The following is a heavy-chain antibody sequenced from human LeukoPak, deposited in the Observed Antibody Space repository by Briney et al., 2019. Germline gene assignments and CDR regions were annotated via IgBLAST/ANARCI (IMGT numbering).Heavy chain of an antibody. J-gene: IGHJ4*02. CDR1: AFTFSDLY. Sequence: GRSLRLSCAASAFTFSDLYMSWTRQDPGNWLEWHSYISSSGSTIYYADAVKGRFTISRDNAKNSLYLQMNSLRAEDTAVYYCANLVEYDSSGPGGYFDYWGQGTLVTVSS. V-gene: IGHV3-11*01. CDR3: ANLVEYDSSGPGGYFDY. CDR2: ISSSGSTI. D-gene: IGHD3-22*01.